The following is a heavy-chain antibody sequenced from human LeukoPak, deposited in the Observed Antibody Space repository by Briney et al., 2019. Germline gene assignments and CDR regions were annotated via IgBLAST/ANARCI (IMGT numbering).Heavy chain of an antibody. CDR3: ARELHSYNN. V-gene: IGHV3-48*03. CDR2: ISSSGSTM. D-gene: IGHD5-18*01. J-gene: IGHJ4*02. Sequence: GGSLRLSCAASGFTFSSHEMNWVRQAPGKGLEWVSYISSSGSTMYYADSVKGRFTISRDNAKNSLYLQMNSLRAEDTAVHYCARELHSYNNWGQGTLVTVSS. CDR1: GFTFSSHE.